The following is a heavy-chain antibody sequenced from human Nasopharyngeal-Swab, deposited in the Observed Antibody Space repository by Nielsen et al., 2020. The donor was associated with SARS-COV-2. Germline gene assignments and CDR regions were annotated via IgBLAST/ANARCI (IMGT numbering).Heavy chain of an antibody. Sequence: SLKISCAASGFTFDDYAMHWVRQAPGKGLEWVSGISWNSGSIGYADSVKGRFTISRDNAKNSLYLQMNSLRAEDTALYYCARWAGRDAFDIWGQGTMVTVSS. CDR1: GFTFDDYA. D-gene: IGHD5-24*01. CDR3: ARWAGRDAFDI. CDR2: ISWNSGSI. J-gene: IGHJ3*02. V-gene: IGHV3-9*01.